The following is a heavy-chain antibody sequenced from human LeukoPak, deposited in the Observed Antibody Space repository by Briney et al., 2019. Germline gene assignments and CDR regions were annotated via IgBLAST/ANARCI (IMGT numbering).Heavy chain of an antibody. D-gene: IGHD3-22*01. CDR2: INPNSGGA. CDR1: GYIFSGYY. Sequence: ASVKVSCKASGYIFSGYYMHWLRQAPGQGLEWMGWINPNSGGADYAQKFQGRVTMTRDTSISTAYMELSRLRSDDTAVYYCAREWGYYDSSGYILPHFDYWGQGTLVTVSS. V-gene: IGHV1-2*02. CDR3: AREWGYYDSSGYILPHFDY. J-gene: IGHJ4*02.